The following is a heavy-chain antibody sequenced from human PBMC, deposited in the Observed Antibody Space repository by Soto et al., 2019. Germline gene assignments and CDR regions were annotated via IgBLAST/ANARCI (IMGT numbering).Heavy chain of an antibody. CDR2: INPNTGDT. J-gene: IGHJ6*02. CDR1: GYVFTSYY. V-gene: IGHV1-2*02. CDR3: LGGVATTGHYYGFDV. Sequence: QVQIVKSGAEVKKPGASVKVSCKASGYVFTSYYLHWARQAPGQGLEWLGWINPNTGDTYYARNFESRITLARDTSTNTASMELWNLRSADTAVYYCLGGVATTGHYYGFDVWGQGTAVNVSS. D-gene: IGHD5-12*01.